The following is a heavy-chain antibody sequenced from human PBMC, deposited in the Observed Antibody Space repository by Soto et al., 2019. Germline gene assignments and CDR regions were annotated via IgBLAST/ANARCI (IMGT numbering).Heavy chain of an antibody. Sequence: EVQLVESGGGLVKPGGSLRLSRAASGFTFSSYSMNWVRQAPGKGLEWVSSISSSSSYIYYADSVKGRFTISRDNAKNSLYLQMNSLRAEDTAVYYCASSPSLAAAFDIWGQGTMVTVSS. V-gene: IGHV3-21*01. CDR1: GFTFSSYS. CDR2: ISSSSSYI. J-gene: IGHJ3*02. CDR3: ASSPSLAAAFDI. D-gene: IGHD6-6*01.